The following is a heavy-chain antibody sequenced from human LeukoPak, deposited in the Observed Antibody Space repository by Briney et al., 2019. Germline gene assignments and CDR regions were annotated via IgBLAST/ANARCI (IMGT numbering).Heavy chain of an antibody. J-gene: IGHJ4*02. V-gene: IGHV3-21*01. CDR2: ISSSSGYI. D-gene: IGHD2-2*02. CDR1: GFSFSSNS. Sequence: PGGSLRLSCAASGFSFSSNSMNWVRQAPGKGLEWVSSISSSSGYIHYADSVKGRFTISRDNAKNSLYLQMNSLRAEDTAVYYCARGAEYCSSTSCYIVYWGQGTLVTVSP. CDR3: ARGAEYCSSTSCYIVY.